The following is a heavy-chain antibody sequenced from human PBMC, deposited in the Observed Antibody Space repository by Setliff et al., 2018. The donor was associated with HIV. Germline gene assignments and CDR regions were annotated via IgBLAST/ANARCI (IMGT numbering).Heavy chain of an antibody. CDR1: GHSIRSSYW. CDR2: LYNSRGT. D-gene: IGHD3-10*01. V-gene: IGHV4-28*01. CDR3: ARSALWFGKADWYVDL. J-gene: IGHJ2*01. Sequence: PSETLSLTCAVSGHSIRSSYWWGWIRQPPGKGLEWIGYLYNSRGTYYNPSLKSRVTMSVDTSKNQFSLKVRSVTAVDTAVYYCARSALWFGKADWYVDLWGRGTLVTVSS.